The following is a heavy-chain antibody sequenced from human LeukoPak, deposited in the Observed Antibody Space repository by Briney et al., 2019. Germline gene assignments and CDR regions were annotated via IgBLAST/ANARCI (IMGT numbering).Heavy chain of an antibody. CDR1: GYTFTSYD. D-gene: IGHD3-10*01. CDR2: MNPTSGHT. CDR3: ARSPVGVRKKHDF. V-gene: IGHV1-8*01. Sequence: GASVKVSCKASGYTFTSYDINWVRQATGQGLEGMGWMNPTSGHTGYAQNFQGRVTITRDTSISTAYMELNSLTPEDTAVYYCARSPVGVRKKHDFWGQGTLVIVSS. J-gene: IGHJ4*02.